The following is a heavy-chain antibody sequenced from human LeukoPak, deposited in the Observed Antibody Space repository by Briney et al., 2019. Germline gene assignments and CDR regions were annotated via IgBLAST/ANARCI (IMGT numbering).Heavy chain of an antibody. Sequence: GGSLRLSCAASGFTFSSYVMNWVRQAPGKGLEWVAGISNEGSYKFYADSVKGRITISRDNSKNTLYLQMNSLRPEDAAFYYCAKDVAGAATGGWFDPWGQGTLVTVSS. CDR3: AKDVAGAATGGWFDP. V-gene: IGHV3-30*18. J-gene: IGHJ5*02. CDR2: ISNEGSYK. CDR1: GFTFSSYV. D-gene: IGHD2-15*01.